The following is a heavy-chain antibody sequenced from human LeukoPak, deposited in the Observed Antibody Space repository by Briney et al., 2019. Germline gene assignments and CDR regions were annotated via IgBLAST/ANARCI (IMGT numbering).Heavy chain of an antibody. CDR1: GGSISSYF. V-gene: IGHV4-4*07. Sequence: SETLSLTCTVSGGSISSYFWSWIRQPAGKGLEWIGRIYTSGSTDYNPSLKSRVTMSVDTSKNQFSPKLTSVTAADTAVYYCATDGDYYDLGTYSGHWGQGTLVTVSS. D-gene: IGHD3-10*01. J-gene: IGHJ4*02. CDR2: IYTSGST. CDR3: ATDGDYYDLGTYSGH.